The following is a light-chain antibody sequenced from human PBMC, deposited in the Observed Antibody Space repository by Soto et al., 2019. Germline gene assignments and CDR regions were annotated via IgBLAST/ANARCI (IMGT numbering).Light chain of an antibody. CDR1: QTLSSNF. J-gene: IGKJ1*01. V-gene: IGKV3-20*01. CDR2: GVS. CDR3: QQYGASLTWT. Sequence: EIVLTQSPGTLSLSPGERATLSCRASQTLSSNFLAWYQPKPGQAPRLLFSGVSSRATGTPDRFSGSGSGTDFTLTISRLEPEDSSIYYCQQYGASLTWTFGQGTRVEIK.